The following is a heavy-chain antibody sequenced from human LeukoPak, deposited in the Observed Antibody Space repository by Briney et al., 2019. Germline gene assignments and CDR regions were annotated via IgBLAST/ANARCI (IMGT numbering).Heavy chain of an antibody. J-gene: IGHJ5*02. CDR3: ARDGPPGYSYGNNWFDP. V-gene: IGHV3-21*01. CDR2: ISSSSSYI. Sequence: GGSLRLSCAASGFTFSSYSMNWVRQAPGKGLEWVSSISSSSSYIYYADSVKGRFTISRDNAKNSLYLQMNSLRAEDTAVYYCARDGPPGYSYGNNWFDPWGQGTLVTVSS. CDR1: GFTFSSYS. D-gene: IGHD5-18*01.